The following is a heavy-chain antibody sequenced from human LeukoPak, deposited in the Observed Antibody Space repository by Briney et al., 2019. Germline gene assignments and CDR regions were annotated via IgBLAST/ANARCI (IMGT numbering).Heavy chain of an antibody. CDR1: GFTFSSYA. V-gene: IGHV3-23*01. J-gene: IGHJ3*02. CDR2: ISGSGGST. CDR3: AGAGGHAFDI. Sequence: PGGSLRLSCAASGFTFSSYAMSWVRQAPGKGLEWVSGISGSGGSTYYADSVKGRFTISRDNSKNTLYLQMNSLRAEDTAIYYCAGAGGHAFDIWGQGTMVTVSS. D-gene: IGHD6-19*01.